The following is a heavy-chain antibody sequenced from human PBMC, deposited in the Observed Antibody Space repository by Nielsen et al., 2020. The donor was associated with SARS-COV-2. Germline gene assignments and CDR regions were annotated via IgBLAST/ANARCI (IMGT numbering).Heavy chain of an antibody. Sequence: KVSCKGSGYTFTTYWIGWVRQMPGKGLEWMGIIYPGDSDTRYSPSFQGQVTISADKSISTAYLQWSSLKASDTAMYYCARHCFGGKGYDAFDIWGQGTLVTVSS. CDR3: ARHCFGGKGYDAFDI. CDR1: GYTFTTYW. D-gene: IGHD4-23*01. V-gene: IGHV5-51*01. J-gene: IGHJ3*02. CDR2: IYPGDSDT.